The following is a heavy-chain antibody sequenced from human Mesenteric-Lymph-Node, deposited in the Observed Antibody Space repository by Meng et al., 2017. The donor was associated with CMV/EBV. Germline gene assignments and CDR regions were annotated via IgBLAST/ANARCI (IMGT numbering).Heavy chain of an antibody. J-gene: IGHJ4*02. D-gene: IGHD3-9*01. CDR2: INSANGDT. CDR3: AGSSGAYFDWLPDF. Sequence: SCEASVYTFNASAVHWVRQAPGQRLQWMGRINSANGDTKYSQKFQDRVTITRDTSATYMELNSLTSEDTAFYYCAGSSGAYFDWLPDFWGQGTLVTVSS. CDR1: VYTFNASA. V-gene: IGHV1-3*01.